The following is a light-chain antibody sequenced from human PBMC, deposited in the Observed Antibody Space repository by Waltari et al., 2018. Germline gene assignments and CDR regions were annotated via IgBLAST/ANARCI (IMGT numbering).Light chain of an antibody. V-gene: IGKV1-12*01. CDR1: QDISGA. CDR2: AVS. J-gene: IGKJ1*01. CDR3: QQGSSFPPT. Sequence: EIQMTQSPSSVSASVGDRVTLTCRAGQDISGALAWYQQKPGQAPNLLIYAVSSLQSGVPSRFGGSGSGTHFTLTISSLQPEDLATYYCQQGSSFPPTFGEGTKVEIK.